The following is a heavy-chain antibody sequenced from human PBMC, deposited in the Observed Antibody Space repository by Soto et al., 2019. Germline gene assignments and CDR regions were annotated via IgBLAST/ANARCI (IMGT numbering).Heavy chain of an antibody. Sequence: GGSLRLSCVGSGFTFSTYSINWVRQAPGKGLEWVSSISSRSDIYYADSVKGRFTISRDNAKNSVSMQMNSLRAEDTAVYYCAREYTAWPLAYGLDVWGQGTTVTVSS. CDR3: AREYTAWPLAYGLDV. CDR2: ISSRSDI. D-gene: IGHD2-2*02. V-gene: IGHV3-21*01. CDR1: GFTFSTYS. J-gene: IGHJ6*02.